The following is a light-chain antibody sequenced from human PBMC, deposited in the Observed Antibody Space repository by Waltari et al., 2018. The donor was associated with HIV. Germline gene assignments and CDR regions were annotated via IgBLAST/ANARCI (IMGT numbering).Light chain of an antibody. CDR1: SSNIGHNY. V-gene: IGLV1-51*01. Sequence: QSVLTQPHSVSAAPGQKVTISCSGSSSNIGHNYVSCYQQLPGTAPKLLIYYDNNRHSGIPDRVSGSKSGTSASLGITGLQTGDEADYYCGTWESSLSAYVFGTGTKVTVL. CDR3: GTWESSLSAYV. J-gene: IGLJ1*01. CDR2: YDN.